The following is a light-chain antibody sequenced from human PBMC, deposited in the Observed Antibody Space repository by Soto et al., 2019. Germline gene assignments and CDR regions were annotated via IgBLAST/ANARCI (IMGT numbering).Light chain of an antibody. CDR3: CSYAGSYSPWV. V-gene: IGLV2-11*01. CDR2: AVS. J-gene: IGLJ3*02. CDR1: SSDVGAYNY. Sequence: QSVLTQPRSVSGSPGQSVTISCTGTSSDVGAYNYVSWYQHHPGKAPKLMIYAVSERPSGVPDRFSGSKSGNTASLTIFGLQAEDEADYHCCSYAGSYSPWVFGGGTKLTVL.